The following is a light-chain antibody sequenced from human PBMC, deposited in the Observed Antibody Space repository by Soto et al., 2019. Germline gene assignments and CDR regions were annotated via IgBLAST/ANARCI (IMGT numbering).Light chain of an antibody. J-gene: IGLJ2*01. CDR2: NDY. Sequence: QSVLAQPPSASGTPGRRVTLSCSGSTSNVGSNLASWYQQLPGSAPKLLIYNDYERPSGVPDRFSGSKSGTSASLGISGLRSEDEADYFCAVWDDSLSGVVFGGGTKVTIL. V-gene: IGLV1-47*02. CDR1: TSNVGSNL. CDR3: AVWDDSLSGVV.